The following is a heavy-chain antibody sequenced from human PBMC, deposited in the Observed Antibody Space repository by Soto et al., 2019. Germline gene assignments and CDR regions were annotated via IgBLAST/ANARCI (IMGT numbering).Heavy chain of an antibody. J-gene: IGHJ4*02. Sequence: SETLSLTCTGSGGSISSSSYYWGWIRQPPGKGLEWIGSFYYSGSTYYNPSLKSRVTISVDTSKNQFSLKLSSVTAADTAVYYCARLGLGDYFGFFDYWGQGTLVTVSS. CDR3: ARLGLGDYFGFFDY. D-gene: IGHD4-17*01. CDR2: FYYSGST. CDR1: GGSISSSSYY. V-gene: IGHV4-39*01.